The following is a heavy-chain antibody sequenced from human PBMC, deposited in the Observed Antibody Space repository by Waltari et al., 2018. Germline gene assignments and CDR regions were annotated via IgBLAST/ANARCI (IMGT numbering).Heavy chain of an antibody. V-gene: IGHV1-46*01. CDR3: ARVSGDYGLDY. J-gene: IGHJ4*02. Sequence: QVQLVQSGAEVKKPGASVKVSCKASGYTFTSYYMHWVRQAPGQGLEWMGIINPSGGSTSYAQKFQGRVTMTRDTSTSTVYMELSSLRSEDTAVYFCARVSGDYGLDYWGQGTLVTVSS. CDR1: GYTFTSYY. D-gene: IGHD4-17*01. CDR2: INPSGGST.